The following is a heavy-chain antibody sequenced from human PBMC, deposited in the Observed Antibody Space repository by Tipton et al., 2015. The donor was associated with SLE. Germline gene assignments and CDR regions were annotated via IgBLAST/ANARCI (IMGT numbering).Heavy chain of an antibody. CDR2: IYYRGST. V-gene: IGHV4-39*01. D-gene: IGHD2-8*01. J-gene: IGHJ4*02. CDR3: ARGGNGFDY. CDR1: GGSISSSSYY. Sequence: TLSLTCTVSGGSISSSSYYWGWIRQPPGRGLEWIGRIYYRGSTYYSPSLKSRVTISIDTSKNQLYLRVNSVTAADTAVYYCARGGNGFDYWGQGTLVTVSS.